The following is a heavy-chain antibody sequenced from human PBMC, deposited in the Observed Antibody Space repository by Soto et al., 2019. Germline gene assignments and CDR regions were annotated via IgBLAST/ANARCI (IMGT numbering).Heavy chain of an antibody. CDR1: GGTFSSYA. D-gene: IGHD2-15*01. Sequence: QVQLVQSGAEVKKPGSSVKVSCKASGGTFSSYAISWVRQAPGQGLEWMGGIIPIFGTANYAQKFQGRVTITADESTSTAYMELSSLRSEDTAVYYCAGDEGIGSRSGGSWVGHYYYYYGMDVWGQGTTVTVSS. J-gene: IGHJ6*02. V-gene: IGHV1-69*12. CDR2: IIPIFGTA. CDR3: AGDEGIGSRSGGSWVGHYYYYYGMDV.